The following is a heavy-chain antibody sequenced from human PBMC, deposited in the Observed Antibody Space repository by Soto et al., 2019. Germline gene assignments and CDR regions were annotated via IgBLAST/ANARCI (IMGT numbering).Heavy chain of an antibody. V-gene: IGHV3-30-3*01. J-gene: IGHJ3*02. CDR2: ISYDGSNK. CDR3: ARALKTYYYDSSGYYPRLGDAFDI. D-gene: IGHD3-22*01. CDR1: GFTFSSYA. Sequence: PGGSLRLSCAASGFTFSSYAMHWVRQAPGKGLEWVAVISYDGSNKYYADSVKGRFTISRDNSKNTLYLQMNSLRAEDTAVYYCARALKTYYYDSSGYYPRLGDAFDIWGQGTMVT.